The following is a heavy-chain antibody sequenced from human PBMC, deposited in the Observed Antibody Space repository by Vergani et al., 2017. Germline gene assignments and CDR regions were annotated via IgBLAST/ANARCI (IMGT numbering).Heavy chain of an antibody. V-gene: IGHV1-46*01. CDR1: GGTFSSYA. J-gene: IGHJ5*02. CDR2: INPSGGST. D-gene: IGHD2-15*01. CDR3: ARAGQTGGWFDP. Sequence: QVQLVQSGAEVKKPGSSVKVSCKASGGTFSSYAISWVRQAPGQGLEWMGIINPSGGSTSYAQKFQGRVTMTRDTSTSTVYMELSSLRSEDTAVYYCARAGQTGGWFDPWGQGTLVTVSS.